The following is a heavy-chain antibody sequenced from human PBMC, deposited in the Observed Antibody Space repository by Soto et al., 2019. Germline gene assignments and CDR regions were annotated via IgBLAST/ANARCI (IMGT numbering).Heavy chain of an antibody. J-gene: IGHJ6*02. CDR3: ARDLALVPEAIQYYYGMDV. CDR1: GYTFTIYG. CDR2: ISAYNGNT. V-gene: IGHV1-18*01. D-gene: IGHD2-2*01. Sequence: QVQLVQSGAEVKKPGASVKVSCKASGYTFTIYGIIWVRQAPGQGLEWLGWISAYNGNTNSVQKLQGSVTMSTDTPTSTAYMEPRSLRADDTAVYYSARDLALVPEAIQYYYGMDVWCQGTTVTVSS.